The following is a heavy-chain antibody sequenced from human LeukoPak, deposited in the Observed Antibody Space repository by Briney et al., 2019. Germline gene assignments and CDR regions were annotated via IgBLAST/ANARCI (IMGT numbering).Heavy chain of an antibody. CDR1: GYTFTSYG. V-gene: IGHV1-18*01. Sequence: ASVKVSCKASGYTFTSYGISWVRQAAGQGLEWMGWISAYNGNTNYAQKLQGRVTMTTDTSTSTAYMELRSLRSDDPAVYYCARDTETGGFDYCGQGTLVIVSS. D-gene: IGHD2-8*02. CDR2: ISAYNGNT. J-gene: IGHJ4*02. CDR3: ARDTETGGFDY.